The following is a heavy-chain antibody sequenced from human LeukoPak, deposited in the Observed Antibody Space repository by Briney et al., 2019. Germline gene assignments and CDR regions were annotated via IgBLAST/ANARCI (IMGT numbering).Heavy chain of an antibody. Sequence: GGSLRLSCAASGFTFSSYILTWVRQAPGKGLEWVSSISSSSSSIYYADSVKGRFTISRDNAKNSLYLQMNSLRAEDTAVYYCARGGFVLEPANCFDYWGQGTLVTVPS. CDR2: ISSSSSSI. CDR3: ARGGFVLEPANCFDY. CDR1: GFTFSSYI. D-gene: IGHD1-1*01. V-gene: IGHV3-21*01. J-gene: IGHJ4*02.